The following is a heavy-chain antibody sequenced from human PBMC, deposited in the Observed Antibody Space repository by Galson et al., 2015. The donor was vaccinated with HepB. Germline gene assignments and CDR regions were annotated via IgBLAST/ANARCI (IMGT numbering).Heavy chain of an antibody. V-gene: IGHV1-3*01. Sequence: SVKVSCKASGYTFTSYAMHWVRQAPGQRLEWMGWINAGNGNTKYSQKFQGRVTITRDTSASTAYMELSSLRSEDTAVHYCARDFWEGYCSGGSCWDRAFDIWGQGTMVTVSS. D-gene: IGHD2-15*01. CDR3: ARDFWEGYCSGGSCWDRAFDI. CDR1: GYTFTSYA. J-gene: IGHJ3*02. CDR2: INAGNGNT.